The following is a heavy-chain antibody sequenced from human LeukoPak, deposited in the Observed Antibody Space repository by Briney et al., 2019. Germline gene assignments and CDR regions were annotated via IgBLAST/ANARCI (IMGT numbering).Heavy chain of an antibody. Sequence: GGSLRFSCAASGFTFSSYAMHWVRQAPGKGLEWVAVISYDGSNKYYADSVKGRFTISRDNSKNTLYLQMNSLRAEDTAVYYCARGQGSTSWGHWFDPWGQGTLVTVSS. V-gene: IGHV3-30-3*02. CDR2: ISYDGSNK. J-gene: IGHJ5*02. CDR3: ARGQGSTSWGHWFDP. CDR1: GFTFSSYA. D-gene: IGHD2-2*01.